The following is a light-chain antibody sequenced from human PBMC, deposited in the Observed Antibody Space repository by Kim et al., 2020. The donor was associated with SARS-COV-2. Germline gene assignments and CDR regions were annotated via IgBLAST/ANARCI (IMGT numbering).Light chain of an antibody. V-gene: IGKV1-5*03. Sequence: DIQLTQSPSTLSASVGDRVTITCRASQGFSRWLAWYQQKPGKAPNLLIYQASSLKSGVPSRFSASGSGTEFTLTISSLQPDDFATDYCQQYNSYCCHTFGGGTKLEI. CDR3: QQYNSYCCHT. CDR1: QGFSRW. CDR2: QAS. J-gene: IGKJ4*01.